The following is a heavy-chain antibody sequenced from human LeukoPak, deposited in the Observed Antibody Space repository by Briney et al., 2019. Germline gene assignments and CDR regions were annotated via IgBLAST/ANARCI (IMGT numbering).Heavy chain of an antibody. CDR3: ARDRGSGWYEWFDY. Sequence: GASVKVSCKASGDNFRSYALTWVRQAPGQGLEWMGWINPNSGGTNYAQKFQGGVTMTRDTSISTAYMELSRLRSDDTAVYYCARDRGSGWYEWFDYWGQGTLVTVSS. D-gene: IGHD6-19*01. CDR1: GDNFRSYA. J-gene: IGHJ4*02. V-gene: IGHV1-2*02. CDR2: INPNSGGT.